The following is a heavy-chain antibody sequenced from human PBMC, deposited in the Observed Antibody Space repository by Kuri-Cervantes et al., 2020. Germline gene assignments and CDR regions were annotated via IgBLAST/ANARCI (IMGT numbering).Heavy chain of an antibody. Sequence: GGSLRLSCAASGFTFSSYSMNWVRQAPGKGLEWVSSISSSSSYIYYADSVKGRFTISRDNAKNSLFLQINSLRAEDTAVYHCARRGNGYDSYFENWGQGTLVTVSS. CDR1: GFTFSSYS. CDR3: ARRGNGYDSYFEN. CDR2: ISSSSSYI. D-gene: IGHD5-12*01. J-gene: IGHJ1*01. V-gene: IGHV3-21*01.